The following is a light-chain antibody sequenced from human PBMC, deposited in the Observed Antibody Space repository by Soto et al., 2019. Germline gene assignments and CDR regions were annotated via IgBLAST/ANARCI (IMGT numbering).Light chain of an antibody. CDR3: SSYTSSSVVV. CDR1: SSDVGGYNY. V-gene: IGLV2-14*01. J-gene: IGLJ2*01. Sequence: QSALTQPASVSGSPGQSITISCTGTSSDVGGYNYVSWYQQHPGKAPKLMIYEVSHRPSGVSNRFSGSKSGNTASLTISGLQAEDEADYYCSSYTSSSVVVFGGGTKVTVL. CDR2: EVS.